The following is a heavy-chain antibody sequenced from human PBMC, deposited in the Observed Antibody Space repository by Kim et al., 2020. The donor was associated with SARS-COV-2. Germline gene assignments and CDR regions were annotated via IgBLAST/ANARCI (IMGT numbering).Heavy chain of an antibody. V-gene: IGHV1-2*02. Sequence: KYADRFQGRVTMTRETSIGTVYMELRRLKSDDTAVYYCARGANTLSAFDLWGQGTMVTVSS. J-gene: IGHJ3*01. CDR3: ARGANTLSAFDL.